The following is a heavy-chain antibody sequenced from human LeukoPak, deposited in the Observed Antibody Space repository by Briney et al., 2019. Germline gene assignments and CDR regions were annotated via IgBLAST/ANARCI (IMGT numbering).Heavy chain of an antibody. CDR2: IWYDGRTK. CDR3: AREWGRIAVAGGPGY. J-gene: IGHJ4*02. CDR1: GFIFSNYG. Sequence: GGSLRLSCAASGFIFSNYGMHWVRQAPGKGLEWVALIWYDGRTKFHADSVKGRFTISRDNSKNTLYLQMDSLRDEDTAVYYCAREWGRIAVAGGPGYWGQGSRVTVSS. V-gene: IGHV3-33*01. D-gene: IGHD6-19*01.